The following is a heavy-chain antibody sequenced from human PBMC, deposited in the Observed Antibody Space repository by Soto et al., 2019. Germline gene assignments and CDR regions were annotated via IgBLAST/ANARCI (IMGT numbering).Heavy chain of an antibody. V-gene: IGHV1-18*04. J-gene: IGHJ5*02. D-gene: IGHD1-26*01. CDR1: GYTFTSYG. Sequence: QVQLVQSGAEVKKPGASVKVSCTASGYTFTSYGISWVRQAPEQGLEWMGWISAYNGNTNYAQKLQGRVTRATDTSTNSGYMELRSLRSDDTAGDDCARAEIEGAKVDWFDPWGQETLVTVSS. CDR3: ARAEIEGAKVDWFDP. CDR2: ISAYNGNT.